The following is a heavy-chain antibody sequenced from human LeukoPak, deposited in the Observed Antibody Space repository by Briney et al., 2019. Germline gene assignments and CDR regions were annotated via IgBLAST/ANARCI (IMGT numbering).Heavy chain of an antibody. Sequence: GGSLRLSCAASGFTFDDYAMHWVRQAPGKGLEWVSGISWNSGSMDYADSVKGRFTISRDNAKNSLYLQMNSLRAEDTALYYCAKDLGRLLWFGEGAFDIWGQGTMVTVSS. V-gene: IGHV3-9*01. D-gene: IGHD3-10*01. CDR1: GFTFDDYA. CDR2: ISWNSGSM. CDR3: AKDLGRLLWFGEGAFDI. J-gene: IGHJ3*02.